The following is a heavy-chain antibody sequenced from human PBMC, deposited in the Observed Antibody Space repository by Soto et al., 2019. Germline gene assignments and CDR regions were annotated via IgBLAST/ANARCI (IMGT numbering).Heavy chain of an antibody. CDR3: ARDPLNPNYFDY. CDR2: ISSSSSYI. Sequence: WGSLRLSCAASGFTFSSYSMNWVRQAPGKGLEWVSSISSSSSYIYYADSVKGRFTISRDNAKNSLYLQMNSLRAEDTAVYYCARDPLNPNYFDYWGQGTLVTVSS. CDR1: GFTFSSYS. J-gene: IGHJ4*02. V-gene: IGHV3-21*01.